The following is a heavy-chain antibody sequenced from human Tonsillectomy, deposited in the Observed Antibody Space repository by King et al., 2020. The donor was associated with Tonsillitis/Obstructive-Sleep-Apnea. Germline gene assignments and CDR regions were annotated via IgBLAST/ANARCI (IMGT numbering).Heavy chain of an antibody. CDR3: AKGLEDSIVTDYYYYYMDV. J-gene: IGHJ6*03. V-gene: IGHV3-30*18. CDR2: ISYDGSNK. Sequence: VQLVESGGSVVQPGRSLRLSCAASGFTSSTYAMHWVRPAPGKGLEWVAVISYDGSNKYYADSVKGRFTISRDNSKNTLYLQMNSLRAEDTAVYYCAKGLEDSIVTDYYYYYMDVWGKGTTVTVSS. D-gene: IGHD1-26*01. CDR1: GFTSSTYA.